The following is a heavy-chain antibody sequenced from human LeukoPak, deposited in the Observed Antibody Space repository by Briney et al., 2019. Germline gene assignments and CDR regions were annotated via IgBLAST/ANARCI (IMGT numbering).Heavy chain of an antibody. V-gene: IGHV4-59*08. Sequence: SETLSLTCTVSDDSISTYYWSWIRQPPGKGLEWIGYIYSTGNTNYNPSLKSRVTMSLETSKKQASLKLNSVTAADTAVYYCARQRSQKPDRDYYDSSGYWATNWFDPWGQGTLVTVSS. CDR1: DDSISTYY. CDR2: IYSTGNT. J-gene: IGHJ5*02. D-gene: IGHD3-22*01. CDR3: ARQRSQKPDRDYYDSSGYWATNWFDP.